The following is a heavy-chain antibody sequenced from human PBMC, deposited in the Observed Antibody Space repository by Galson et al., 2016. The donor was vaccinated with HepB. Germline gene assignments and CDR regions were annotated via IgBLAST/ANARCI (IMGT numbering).Heavy chain of an antibody. CDR2: IWYDGINK. V-gene: IGHV3-33*01. Sequence: SLRLSCAASGFTFSSYGMHWVRQAPGKGLEWTAVIWYDGINKYYGDSVQGRFTISRDNSRNTLYLQMNSLRAEDTAVYYCARDLGGSSCLDYWGQGTLVTVSS. CDR3: ARDLGGSSCLDY. CDR1: GFTFSSYG. J-gene: IGHJ4*02. D-gene: IGHD6-6*01.